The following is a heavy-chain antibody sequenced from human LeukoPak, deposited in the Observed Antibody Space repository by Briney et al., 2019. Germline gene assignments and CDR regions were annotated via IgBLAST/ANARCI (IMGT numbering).Heavy chain of an antibody. CDR3: ARGLTTTPNWFDP. D-gene: IGHD3-22*01. J-gene: IGHJ5*02. CDR1: GFIFSDYW. Sequence: GGFLRLSCAASGFIFSDYWMNWVRQAPGKGPEWVANIKHDSSTIYFLDSVKGRFTISRDNAKNSLYLQMNSLRVEDTAVYYCARGLTTTPNWFDPWGQGTLVTVSS. CDR2: IKHDSSTI. V-gene: IGHV3-7*01.